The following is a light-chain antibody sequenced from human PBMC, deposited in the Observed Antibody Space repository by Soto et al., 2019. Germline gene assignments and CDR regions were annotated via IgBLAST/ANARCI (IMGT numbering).Light chain of an antibody. V-gene: IGLV2-8*01. CDR1: SSDVGGYNY. CDR3: SSYAGTNNLV. Sequence: QSALTQPPSASGSPGQSVTLSCTGTSSDVGGYNYVSWYQQHPGKAPKLVIYEVSNRPSGVPDRFSGSQSGDTASLTVSGLQTEDEADYYCSSYAGTNNLVFGGGTQLTVL. CDR2: EVS. J-gene: IGLJ2*01.